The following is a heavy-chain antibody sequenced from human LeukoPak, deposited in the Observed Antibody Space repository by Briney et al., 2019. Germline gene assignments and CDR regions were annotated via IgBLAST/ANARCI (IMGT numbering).Heavy chain of an antibody. V-gene: IGHV3-21*01. CDR2: ITGSSSYI. D-gene: IGHD4-11*01. CDR3: ARGYSNYYFDY. J-gene: IGHJ4*02. Sequence: NPGGSLRLSCAASGFTLSSYSMHWVRQAPGKGLEWVSSITGSSSYIYYADSVKGRFTISRDNANNSLYLQMNSLRADDTAVYYCARGYSNYYFDYWGQGTLVTVSS. CDR1: GFTLSSYS.